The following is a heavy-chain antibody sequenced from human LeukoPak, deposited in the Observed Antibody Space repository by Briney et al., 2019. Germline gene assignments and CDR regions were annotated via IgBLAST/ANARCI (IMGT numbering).Heavy chain of an antibody. Sequence: GGSLRLSCAASGFTFSRYSMNWVRQAPGKGLDWVSGTSASSSYIFYADSVKGRFTISRDNAKNSVDLQMNSLRVEYSAVYYCARGGDPVDYWGQGTLVTVSS. D-gene: IGHD3-16*01. CDR1: GFTFSRYS. CDR2: TSASSSYI. CDR3: ARGGDPVDY. J-gene: IGHJ4*02. V-gene: IGHV3-21*06.